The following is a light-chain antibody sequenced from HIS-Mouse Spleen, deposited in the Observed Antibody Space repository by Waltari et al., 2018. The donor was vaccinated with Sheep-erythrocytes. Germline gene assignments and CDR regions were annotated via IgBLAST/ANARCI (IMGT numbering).Light chain of an antibody. CDR2: DVS. Sequence: QSARTQPRSVSGSLDPSFTISITATSSHVGGYNYVPWYQQHPGKAPKPMIYDVSKRPSGVPDRFSGSKSGNTASMTISGLQAEDEADYYCCSYAGSYNHVFATGTKVTVL. V-gene: IGLV2-11*01. CDR3: CSYAGSYNHV. CDR1: SSHVGGYNY. J-gene: IGLJ1*01.